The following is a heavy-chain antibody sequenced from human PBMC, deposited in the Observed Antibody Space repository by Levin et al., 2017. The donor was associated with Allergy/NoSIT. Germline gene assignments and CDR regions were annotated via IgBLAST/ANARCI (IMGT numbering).Heavy chain of an antibody. CDR1: GFTFSSYG. Sequence: GESLKISCAASGFTFSSYGMHWVRQAPGKGLEWVAVISYDGSNKYYADSVKGRFTISRDNSKNTLYLQMNSLRAEDTAVYYCAKDYSSGWKGVDYWGQGTLVTVSS. J-gene: IGHJ4*02. D-gene: IGHD6-19*01. CDR2: ISYDGSNK. CDR3: AKDYSSGWKGVDY. V-gene: IGHV3-30*18.